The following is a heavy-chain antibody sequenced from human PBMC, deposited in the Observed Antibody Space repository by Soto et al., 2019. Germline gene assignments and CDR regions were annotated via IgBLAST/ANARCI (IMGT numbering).Heavy chain of an antibody. J-gene: IGHJ6*03. CDR2: ILYDGSNK. D-gene: IGHD6-6*01. CDR1: GFTFSLYG. Sequence: GGSLRLSCAASGFTFSLYGMHWVRQAPGKGLEWVAVILYDGSNKYYADSVKGRFTISRDNSKNTLYLQMNSLRAEDTAVYYCARVPYPPDPALVGMDVWGKGTTVTVSS. V-gene: IGHV3-33*01. CDR3: ARVPYPPDPALVGMDV.